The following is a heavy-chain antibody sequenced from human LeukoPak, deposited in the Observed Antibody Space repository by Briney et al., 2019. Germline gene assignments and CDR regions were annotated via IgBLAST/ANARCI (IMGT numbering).Heavy chain of an antibody. Sequence: GGSLRLSCTASGITFSDYYMNWLRQAPGKGLEWLSFISRGGSPIYYADSVKGRFTISRDNAKNSLYLQMNSLRVEDTAMYYCVITPGPPTDHWGQGALVTVSS. CDR2: ISRGGSPI. CDR3: VITPGPPTDH. CDR1: GITFSDYY. J-gene: IGHJ4*01. V-gene: IGHV3-11*04. D-gene: IGHD1-14*01.